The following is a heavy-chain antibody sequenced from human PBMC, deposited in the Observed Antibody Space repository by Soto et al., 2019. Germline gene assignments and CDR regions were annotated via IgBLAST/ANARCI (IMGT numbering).Heavy chain of an antibody. CDR2: IYYSGST. CDR1: GGSISSGDYY. J-gene: IGHJ4*02. D-gene: IGHD3-22*01. V-gene: IGHV4-30-4*01. CDR3: ARGGIYYDSSTIIDY. Sequence: SETLSLTCTVSGGSISSGDYYWSWIRQPPGKGLEWIGYIYYSGSTYYNPSLKSRVTISVDTSKNQFSLKLSSVTAADTAVYYCARGGIYYDSSTIIDYWGQGTLVTVS.